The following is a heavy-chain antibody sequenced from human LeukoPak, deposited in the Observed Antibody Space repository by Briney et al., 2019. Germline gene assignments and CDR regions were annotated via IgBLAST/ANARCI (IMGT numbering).Heavy chain of an antibody. CDR3: ARGDYYGSSGYLDSRNNWFDP. J-gene: IGHJ5*02. V-gene: IGHV1-2*02. CDR2: INPNSGVT. CDR1: GYSFTGYY. Sequence: ASVKVSCKASGYSFTGYYMHWVRQAPGLGLEWMGWINPNSGVTNYAQKFQGTVTMTRVTSISTVYMELTRLISDDTAVYYCARGDYYGSSGYLDSRNNWFDPWGQGTLVTVSS. D-gene: IGHD3-22*01.